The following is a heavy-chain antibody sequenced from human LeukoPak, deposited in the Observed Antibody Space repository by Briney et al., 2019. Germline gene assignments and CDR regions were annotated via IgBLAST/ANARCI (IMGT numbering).Heavy chain of an antibody. D-gene: IGHD3-16*01. J-gene: IGHJ4*02. Sequence: SETLSLTCTVSGGSISSHYWSWIRQPLGKGLEWIGYIYYSGSTNYNPSLKSRVTISVDTSKNQFSLKLSSVTAADTAVYYCARVFSRVAARLTPFFDYWGQGTLVTVSS. CDR1: GGSISSHY. CDR3: ARVFSRVAARLTPFFDY. V-gene: IGHV4-59*11. CDR2: IYYSGST.